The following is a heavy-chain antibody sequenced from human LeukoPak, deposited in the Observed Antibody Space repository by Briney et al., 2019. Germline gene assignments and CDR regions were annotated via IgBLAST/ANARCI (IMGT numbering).Heavy chain of an antibody. V-gene: IGHV3-48*03. CDR1: EFTFTSYE. CDR3: ARGPSIAARYDAFDI. J-gene: IGHJ3*02. D-gene: IGHD6-6*01. CDR2: ISSSGNTI. Sequence: PGGSLILSCAASEFTFTSYELNWVRQAPGKGLEWVSYISSSGNTISYADSVKGRFTISRDNAKNSLYLQVISLRAEDTAVYYCARGPSIAARYDAFDIWGQGTMVTVSP.